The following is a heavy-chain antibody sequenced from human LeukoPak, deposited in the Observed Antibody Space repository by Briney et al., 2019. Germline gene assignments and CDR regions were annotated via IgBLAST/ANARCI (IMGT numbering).Heavy chain of an antibody. V-gene: IGHV2-70*04. CDR2: IDWDDDK. J-gene: IGHJ4*02. CDR1: GFSFDTFGMR. D-gene: IGHD7-27*01. Sequence: ESGPTLVNPTQTLTVTCTFSGFSFDTFGMRVSWIRQPPGQALEWLGRIDWDDDKLYSTSLKTRLTISKDTSKNKVVLTMTNMDPVDTATYYCARGWGRFDDWGQGTLVTVSS. CDR3: ARGWGRFDD.